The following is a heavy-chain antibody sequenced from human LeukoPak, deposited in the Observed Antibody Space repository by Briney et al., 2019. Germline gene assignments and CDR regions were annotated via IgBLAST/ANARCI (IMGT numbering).Heavy chain of an antibody. J-gene: IGHJ6*03. CDR1: GFTVSSNY. Sequence: GGSLRLSCAASGFTVSSNYMSWVRQAPGKGLEWVSVIYSGGSTYYADSVKGRFTISRDNSENTLYLQMNSLRAEDTAVYYCASSYYDSSGYYPYYYYYYMDVWGKGTTVTVSS. D-gene: IGHD3-22*01. CDR3: ASSYYDSSGYYPYYYYYYMDV. CDR2: IYSGGST. V-gene: IGHV3-53*01.